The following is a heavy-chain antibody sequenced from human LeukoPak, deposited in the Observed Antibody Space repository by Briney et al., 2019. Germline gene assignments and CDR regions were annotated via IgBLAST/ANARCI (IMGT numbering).Heavy chain of an antibody. J-gene: IGHJ5*02. Sequence: ASVKVSCRASGGTFSSYAISWVRQAPGQGLEWMGGIIPIFGTANYAQKFQGRVTITADESTSTAYMELSSLRSEDTAVCYCARESVVVVAATTYNWFDPWGQGTLVTVSS. V-gene: IGHV1-69*13. CDR2: IIPIFGTA. CDR1: GGTFSSYA. D-gene: IGHD2-15*01. CDR3: ARESVVVVAATTYNWFDP.